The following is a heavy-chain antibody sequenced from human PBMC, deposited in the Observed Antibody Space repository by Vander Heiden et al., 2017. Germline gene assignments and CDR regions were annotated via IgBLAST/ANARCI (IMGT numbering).Heavy chain of an antibody. CDR1: GFTFDDYA. CDR2: ISWNSGSI. Sequence: EVQLVESGGGLVQPGRYLRLSCAASGFTFDDYAMHWVRQAPGKGLEWVSGISWNSGSIGYADSVKGRFTISRDNAKNSLYLQMNSLRAEDTALYYCAKDEAISSSSPFDYWGQGTLVTVSS. J-gene: IGHJ4*02. CDR3: AKDEAISSSSPFDY. V-gene: IGHV3-9*01. D-gene: IGHD6-13*01.